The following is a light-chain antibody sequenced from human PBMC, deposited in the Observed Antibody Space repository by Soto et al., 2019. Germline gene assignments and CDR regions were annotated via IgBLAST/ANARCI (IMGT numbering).Light chain of an antibody. CDR1: SSNLGAGYD. Sequence: QSVLTQPPSVSGAAGQRVTISCTGSSSNLGAGYDVHWYQLLPGTAPKLLIYGNRNRPSGVPDRFSGSKSGTSASLAITGLQXEDEADYYCQSYDNSLGVCYVFGTGTRSPS. V-gene: IGLV1-40*01. J-gene: IGLJ1*01. CDR2: GNR. CDR3: QSYDNSLGVCYV.